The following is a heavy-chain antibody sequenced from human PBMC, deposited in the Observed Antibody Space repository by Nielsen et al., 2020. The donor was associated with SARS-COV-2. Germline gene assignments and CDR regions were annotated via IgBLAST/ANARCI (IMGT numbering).Heavy chain of an antibody. CDR1: GGTFSSYA. J-gene: IGHJ6*02. Sequence: SVKVSCKASGGTFSSYAISWVRQAPGQGLEWMGGIIPIFGTANYAQKFQGRVTITADKSTSTAYMELSSLRSEDTAVYYCATKGYCSGGSCYIWYYGMDVWGQGTTVTVSS. CDR3: ATKGYCSGGSCYIWYYGMDV. CDR2: IIPIFGTA. V-gene: IGHV1-69*06. D-gene: IGHD2-15*01.